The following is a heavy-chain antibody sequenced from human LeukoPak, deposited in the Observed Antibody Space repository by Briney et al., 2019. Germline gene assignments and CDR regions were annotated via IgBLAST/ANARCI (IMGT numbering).Heavy chain of an antibody. J-gene: IGHJ6*02. CDR3: ARGYYYYGLDV. CDR1: GYAFTTYD. V-gene: IGHV1-8*01. Sequence: ASVKVSCKASGYAFTTYDINWVRQAPGQGLEWMGWMSPSSGNRGYAQKFQGRVTMTRDTSVSTAYMELSSLRSDDTAVYYCARGYYYYGLDVWRQGTTVTVSS. CDR2: MSPSSGNR.